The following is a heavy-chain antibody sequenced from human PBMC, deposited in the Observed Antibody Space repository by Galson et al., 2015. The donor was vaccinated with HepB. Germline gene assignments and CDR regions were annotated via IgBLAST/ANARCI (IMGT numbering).Heavy chain of an antibody. D-gene: IGHD2-21*01. CDR1: GFTFSSYW. CDR3: ARVSYCGGDCNNPPPLDY. CDR2: IKQDGSEK. V-gene: IGHV3-7*03. J-gene: IGHJ4*02. Sequence: SLRLSCAASGFTFSSYWMSWVRQAPGKGLEWVANIKQDGSEKYYVDSVKGRFTISRDNAKNSLYLQMNSLRAEDTAVYYCARVSYCGGDCNNPPPLDYWGQGTLVTVSS.